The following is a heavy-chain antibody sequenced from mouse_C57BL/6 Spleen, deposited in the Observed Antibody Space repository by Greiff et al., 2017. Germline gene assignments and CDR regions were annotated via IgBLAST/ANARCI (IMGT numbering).Heavy chain of an antibody. Sequence: VQLQQSGPELVKPGASVKMSCKASGYTFTDYNMHWVKQSHGKSLEWIGYINPNNGGTSYNQKFKGKATLTVNKSSSTAYVELRSLTSEDSAVYYCASYYGSSLYAMDYWGQGTSVTVSS. V-gene: IGHV1-22*01. CDR1: GYTFTDYN. CDR3: ASYYGSSLYAMDY. J-gene: IGHJ4*01. D-gene: IGHD1-1*01. CDR2: INPNNGGT.